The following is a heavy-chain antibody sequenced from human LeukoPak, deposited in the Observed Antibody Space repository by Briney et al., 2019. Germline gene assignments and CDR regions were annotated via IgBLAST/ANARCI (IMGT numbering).Heavy chain of an antibody. CDR1: GFTFSDYY. J-gene: IGHJ3*02. D-gene: IGHD3-16*02. CDR3: AREVAGELSPPPGAFDI. CDR2: ISSSGSTI. Sequence: PGGSLRLSCAASGFTFSDYYMSWIRQAPGKGLEWVSYISSSGSTIYYADSVKGRFTISRDNAKNSLYLQMNSLRAEDTAVYYCAREVAGELSPPPGAFDIWGQGTMVTVSS. V-gene: IGHV3-11*01.